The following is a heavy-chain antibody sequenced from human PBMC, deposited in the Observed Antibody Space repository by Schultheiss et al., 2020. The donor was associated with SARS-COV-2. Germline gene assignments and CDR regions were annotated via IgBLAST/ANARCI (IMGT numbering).Heavy chain of an antibody. J-gene: IGHJ5*02. CDR2: ISGSGGST. CDR3: ARDAPLQLVLPCWFDP. D-gene: IGHD6-6*01. V-gene: IGHV3-23*01. CDR1: GFTFSSYA. Sequence: GGSLRLSCAASGFTFSSYAMSWVRQAPGKGLEWVSAISGSGGSTYYADSVKGRFTISRDNSKNTLYLQMNSLRAEDTAVYYCARDAPLQLVLPCWFDPWGQGTLVTVSS.